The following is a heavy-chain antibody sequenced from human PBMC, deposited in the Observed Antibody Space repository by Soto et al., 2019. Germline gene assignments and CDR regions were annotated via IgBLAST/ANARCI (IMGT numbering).Heavy chain of an antibody. J-gene: IGHJ6*02. V-gene: IGHV1-18*01. Sequence: QVQLVQSGAEVRKPGASVKVSCKASGYTFTTYGISWVRQAPGQGLEWMGWISGYNGHTKYAQKFQGRVTMTTDTSTSTGYMDLRSLRSDDTAVYYCAREGEMPYYYYGLDGWGQGTTVTVSS. CDR3: AREGEMPYYYYGLDG. CDR1: GYTFTTYG. CDR2: ISGYNGHT. D-gene: IGHD3-16*01.